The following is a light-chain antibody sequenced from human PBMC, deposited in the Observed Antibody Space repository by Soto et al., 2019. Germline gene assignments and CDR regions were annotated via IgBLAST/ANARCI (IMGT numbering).Light chain of an antibody. CDR2: DAS. V-gene: IGKV3-11*01. J-gene: IGKJ4*01. CDR1: QSVNIY. CDR3: QQRSNWRVT. Sequence: EIVLTQSPATLSLSPGERATLSFSASQSVNIYLAWYQQKPGQAPRLLIYDASNRATGIPARFSGSGSGTDFTLTISSLEPEDIAVYYCQQRSNWRVTFGGGTKVDIK.